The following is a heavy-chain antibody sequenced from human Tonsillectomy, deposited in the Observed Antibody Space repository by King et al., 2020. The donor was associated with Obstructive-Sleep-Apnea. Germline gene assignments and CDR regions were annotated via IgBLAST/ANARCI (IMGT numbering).Heavy chain of an antibody. D-gene: IGHD3-16*01. CDR2: IKQDGSVK. Sequence: VQLVESGGGLVQPGGPVRLSCVASGFTCSIYWMTWLHQPPGKRLEWVSNIKQDGSVKNFEDSVKGRFTISRDNAKKSVFLQMNSLTAEDTAVYYCAREYWGPDYWGQGTLVTVSS. J-gene: IGHJ4*02. CDR3: AREYWGPDY. V-gene: IGHV3-7*01. CDR1: GFTCSIYW.